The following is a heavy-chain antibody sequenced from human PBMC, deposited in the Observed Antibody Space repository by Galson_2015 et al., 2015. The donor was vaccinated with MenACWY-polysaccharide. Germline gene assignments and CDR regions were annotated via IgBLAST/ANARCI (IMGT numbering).Heavy chain of an antibody. V-gene: IGHV3-30-3*01. CDR2: ISYDGSNK. J-gene: IGHJ4*02. D-gene: IGHD6-19*01. Sequence: SLRLSCAASGFTFRGYAMHWVRQAPGKGLEWVAVISYDGSNKYYADSGKGRFTISRDNSKNTLYLQMNSLRAEDTAVYYCARGLAVADPFDYWGQGTRVTVSS. CDR1: GFTFRGYA. CDR3: ARGLAVADPFDY.